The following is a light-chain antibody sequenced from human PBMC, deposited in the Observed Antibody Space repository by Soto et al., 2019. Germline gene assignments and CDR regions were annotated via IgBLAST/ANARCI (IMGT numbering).Light chain of an antibody. CDR2: DVS. CDR1: SSDVGGSNF. V-gene: IGLV2-11*01. J-gene: IGLJ3*02. Sequence: QSALTQPRSVSGSPGQSVTISCTGSSSDVGGSNFVSWYQQHPVKAPKLVIYDVSKRPSGVPDRFSGSKSGNTASLTISGLHAQDEAYYYCCSSAGTPLWVFGGGTHVTVL. CDR3: CSSAGTPLWV.